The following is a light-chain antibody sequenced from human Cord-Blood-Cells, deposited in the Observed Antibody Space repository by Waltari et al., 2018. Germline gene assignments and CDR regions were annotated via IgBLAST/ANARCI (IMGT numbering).Light chain of an antibody. V-gene: IGLV1-40*01. CDR2: GNS. CDR3: QSYDSSLSGWV. Sequence: QSVLTQPPSVSGAPGQRVTLSCPGSRSNIGAGYDVHWYPQLPGTAPKLLIYGNSNRPSGVPDRFSGSKSGTSASLAITGLQAEDEADYYCQSYDSSLSGWVFGGGTKLTVL. CDR1: RSNIGAGYD. J-gene: IGLJ3*02.